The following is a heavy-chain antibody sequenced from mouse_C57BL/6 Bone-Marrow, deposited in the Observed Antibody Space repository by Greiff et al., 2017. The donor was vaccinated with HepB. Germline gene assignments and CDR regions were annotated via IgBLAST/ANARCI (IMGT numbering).Heavy chain of an antibody. D-gene: IGHD1-1*01. CDR1: GFSLTSYG. J-gene: IGHJ4*01. Sequence: VQLQQSGPGLVQPSQSLSITCTVSGFSLTSYGVHWVRQSPGKGLEWLGVIWRGGSTDYNAAFMSRLSITKDNSKSQVFFKMNSLQADDTAIYYCAKNHYYGSTQYYYAMDYWGQGTSVTVSS. CDR2: IWRGGST. CDR3: AKNHYYGSTQYYYAMDY. V-gene: IGHV2-5*01.